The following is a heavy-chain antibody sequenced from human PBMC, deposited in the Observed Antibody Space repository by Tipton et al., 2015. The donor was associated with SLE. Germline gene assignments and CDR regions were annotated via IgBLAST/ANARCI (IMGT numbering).Heavy chain of an antibody. CDR2: IYHSGIT. V-gene: IGHV4-61*08. D-gene: IGHD3-3*02. J-gene: IGHJ5*02. CDR1: GGSISRGGYS. CDR3: ARGPPFMEWERNWCDP. Sequence: GLVKPSQTLSLTCTVSGGSISRGGYSWSWIRQRPGKGLEWIAYIYHSGITNYNPSLQSRVTISVDRSKNQFSLKLTSLTAADTAVYYCARGPPFMEWERNWCDPWGQGPQLTVSS.